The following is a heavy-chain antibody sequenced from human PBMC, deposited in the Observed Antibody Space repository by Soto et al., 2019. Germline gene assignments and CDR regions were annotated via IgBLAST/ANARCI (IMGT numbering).Heavy chain of an antibody. J-gene: IGHJ4*02. Sequence: GGSLRLSCAASGFTFSSYAMSWVRQAPGKGLEWVSAISGSGGSTYYADSVKGRFTISRDNSKNTLYLQMNSLRAEDTAVYYCEKVRGGSTSGFDYWGQGTLVTVSS. CDR2: ISGSGGST. D-gene: IGHD2-2*01. CDR1: GFTFSSYA. CDR3: EKVRGGSTSGFDY. V-gene: IGHV3-23*01.